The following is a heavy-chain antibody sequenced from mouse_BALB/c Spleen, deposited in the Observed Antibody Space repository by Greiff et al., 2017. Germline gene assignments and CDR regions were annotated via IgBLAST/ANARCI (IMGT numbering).Heavy chain of an antibody. CDR2: ISYDGSN. CDR3: ASRPYYGNYDYAMDY. Sequence: EVHLVESGPGLVKPSQSLSLTCSVTGYSITSGYYWNWIRQFPGNKLEWMGYISYDGSNNYNPSLKNRISITRDTSKNQFFLKLNSVTTEDTATYYCASRPYYGNYDYAMDYWGQGTSVTVSS. CDR1: GYSITSGYY. V-gene: IGHV3-6*02. D-gene: IGHD2-10*01. J-gene: IGHJ4*01.